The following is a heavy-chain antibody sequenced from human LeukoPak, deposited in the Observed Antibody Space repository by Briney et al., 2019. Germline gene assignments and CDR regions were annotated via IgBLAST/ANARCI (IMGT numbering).Heavy chain of an antibody. Sequence: SGTLSLTCTVSGGSVSSGSYYWSWIRQPPGKGLEWIGYIYYSGSTNYNPSLKSRVTISVDTSKNQFSLKLSSVTAAGTAVYYCARTGGYSYGFLDYWGQGTLVTVSS. V-gene: IGHV4-61*01. D-gene: IGHD5-18*01. CDR2: IYYSGST. J-gene: IGHJ4*02. CDR3: ARTGGYSYGFLDY. CDR1: GGSVSSGSYY.